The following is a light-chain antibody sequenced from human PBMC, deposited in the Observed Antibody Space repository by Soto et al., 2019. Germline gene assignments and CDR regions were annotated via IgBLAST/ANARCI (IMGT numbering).Light chain of an antibody. CDR1: QDISNY. J-gene: IGKJ5*01. CDR2: DAY. V-gene: IGKV1-33*01. Sequence: DVQLTQSPSSLSASVGDRVTITCQASQDISNYLNWYQQKPGKAPKLLIYDAYNLERGVPSRFSGSGSGTDFTFTVSSLQPEDFATYYCQQYDHLPITFGQGTRLEIK. CDR3: QQYDHLPIT.